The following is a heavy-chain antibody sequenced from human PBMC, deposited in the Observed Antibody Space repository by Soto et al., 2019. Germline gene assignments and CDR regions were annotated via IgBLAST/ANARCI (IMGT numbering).Heavy chain of an antibody. D-gene: IGHD2-2*01. J-gene: IGHJ4*02. V-gene: IGHV3-30-3*01. CDR3: GRCASTSCHLGSDH. CDR2: ISHDGINK. Sequence: VGSLRLSCAASGFTFSSYAMNWVRQAPGKGLEWVALISHDGINKYYADSVRGRFTISRDSSTNALYLQMNSLRAADTAVYYCGRCASTSCHLGSDHRGQGTLVTGSS. CDR1: GFTFSSYA.